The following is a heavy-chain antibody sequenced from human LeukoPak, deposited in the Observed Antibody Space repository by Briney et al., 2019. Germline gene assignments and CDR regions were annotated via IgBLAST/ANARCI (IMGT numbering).Heavy chain of an antibody. CDR2: IWYDGSNK. V-gene: IGHV3-33*01. J-gene: IGHJ4*02. D-gene: IGHD5-12*01. Sequence: GGSLRLSCAASGFTFSSYGMHWVRQAPGKGLEWVAVIWYDGSNKYYADSVKGRFTISRDNSKNTLYLQMNSLRAEDTAVYYCARDRTMATITPLDYWGQGTLVTVSS. CDR1: GFTFSSYG. CDR3: ARDRTMATITPLDY.